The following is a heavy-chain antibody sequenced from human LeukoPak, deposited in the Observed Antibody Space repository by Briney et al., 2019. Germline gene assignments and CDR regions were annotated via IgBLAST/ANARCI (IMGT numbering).Heavy chain of an antibody. CDR3: ARGTVVTRASYYFQH. CDR2: IGQDGTGN. V-gene: IGHV3-7*01. D-gene: IGHD4-23*01. J-gene: IGHJ1*01. CDR1: GFSFSNYW. Sequence: GGSLRLSCAASGFSFSNYWMTWVRQAPGKGLEWVANIGQDGTGNHYVDSVKGRFTISRDNAKNSLYLQMNSLRADDTAVYYCARGTVVTRASYYFQHWGQGTLVTVSS.